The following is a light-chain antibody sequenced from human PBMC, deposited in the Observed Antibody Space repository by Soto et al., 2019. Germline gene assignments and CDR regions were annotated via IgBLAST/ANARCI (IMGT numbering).Light chain of an antibody. V-gene: IGKV1-5*03. J-gene: IGKJ1*01. CDR2: KAS. CDR1: QSLNNW. CDR3: QQFNSYVWT. Sequence: DIQMTQSPSTLSASVGDRVTITCRASQSLNNWLAWYQQKPGKAPKLLIYKASSLESGVPSRFSGSGSGTAFTLTTSSLQPDDFATYYCQQFNSYVWTFGQGTRVEIK.